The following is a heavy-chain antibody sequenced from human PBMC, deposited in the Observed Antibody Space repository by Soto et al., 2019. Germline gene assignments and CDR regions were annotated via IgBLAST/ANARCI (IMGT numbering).Heavy chain of an antibody. J-gene: IGHJ4*02. D-gene: IGHD4-17*01. CDR1: GGTFSSYA. Sequence: SVKVSCKASGGTFSSYAISWVRQAPGQGLEWMGGIIPIFGTANYAQKFQGRVTITADESTSTAYMELSSLRSEDTAVYYCARQMTTVTTMLDYWGQGNQVTVSS. CDR2: IIPIFGTA. V-gene: IGHV1-69*13. CDR3: ARQMTTVTTMLDY.